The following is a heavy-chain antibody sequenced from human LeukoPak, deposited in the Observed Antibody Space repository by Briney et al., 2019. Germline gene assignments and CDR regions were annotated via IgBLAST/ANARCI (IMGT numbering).Heavy chain of an antibody. CDR3: ARDSYSSTWSPSYYFDY. D-gene: IGHD6-13*01. Sequence: SETLSLTCTVSGDSISSSSYYWGWIRQPPGKGLEWIGSFYYSGSTYYNPSLKSRVTMSVDTSKNQFSLRLSSVTAADTAAYYCARDSYSSTWSPSYYFDYWGQGTLVTVSS. V-gene: IGHV4-39*07. CDR1: GDSISSSSYY. CDR2: FYYSGST. J-gene: IGHJ4*02.